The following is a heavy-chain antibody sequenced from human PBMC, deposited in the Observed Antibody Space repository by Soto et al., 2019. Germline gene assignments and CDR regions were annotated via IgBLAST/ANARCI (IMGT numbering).Heavy chain of an antibody. V-gene: IGHV1-8*01. CDR3: ERGRRNILSNYYYMDV. J-gene: IGHJ6*03. Sequence: ASVKVSCKASGYTFTRYDINWVRQATGQGLEWMGWMNPNSGNTGYAQKIQGSVTMTRNTSISTAYMELRSLRSEDTAVYYCERGRRNILSNYYYMDVWGKGTTVTVSS. D-gene: IGHD1-1*01. CDR2: MNPNSGNT. CDR1: GYTFTRYD.